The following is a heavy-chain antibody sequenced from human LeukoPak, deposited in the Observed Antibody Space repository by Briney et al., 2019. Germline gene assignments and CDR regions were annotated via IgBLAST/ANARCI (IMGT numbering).Heavy chain of an antibody. CDR2: ISGSGGST. CDR1: GFTFSSYA. V-gene: IGHV3-23*01. D-gene: IGHD2-2*01. CDR3: AKSMIVGCSSTSCYGEIDY. J-gene: IGHJ4*02. Sequence: PGGSLRLSCAASGFTFSSYAMSWVRQAPGKGLEWVSDISGSGGSTFYADSVKGRFTISRDNSKNTLYLQMNSLRAEDTAVYYCAKSMIVGCSSTSCYGEIDYWGQGTLVTVSS.